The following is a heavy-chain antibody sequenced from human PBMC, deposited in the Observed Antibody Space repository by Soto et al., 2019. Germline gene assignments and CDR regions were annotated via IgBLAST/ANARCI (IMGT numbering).Heavy chain of an antibody. J-gene: IGHJ2*01. Sequence: EVQLVESGGSVIRPGGSLRLSCAASGFAFDHYGMAWVRQVPGKGMEWDSGISGSGGNIGYADSVKGRFTMSRDNTKNSLYLEMNNLGAEDTALYPCARTPNWHYWYFDVWGRGTLVTVSS. D-gene: IGHD1-1*01. CDR3: ARTPNWHYWYFDV. V-gene: IGHV3-20*01. CDR1: GFAFDHYG. CDR2: ISGSGGNI.